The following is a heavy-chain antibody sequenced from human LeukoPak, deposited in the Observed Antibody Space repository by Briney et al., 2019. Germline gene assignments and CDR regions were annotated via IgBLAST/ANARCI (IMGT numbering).Heavy chain of an antibody. CDR1: GFSFSTYG. V-gene: IGHV3-30*02. Sequence: GGSLRLSCAASGFSFSTYGMHWVRQAPGKGLEWVAFIRYDGINKFYADSVKGRFTISRDNAKNTLYLQMNSLRAEDTAVYYCARAGLYSSNWFYDYWGQGTLVTVSS. CDR2: IRYDGINK. J-gene: IGHJ4*02. CDR3: ARAGLYSSNWFYDY. D-gene: IGHD6-13*01.